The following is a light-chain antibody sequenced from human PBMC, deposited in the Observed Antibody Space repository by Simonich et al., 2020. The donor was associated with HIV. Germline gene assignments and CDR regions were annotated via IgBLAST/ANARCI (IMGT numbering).Light chain of an antibody. CDR3: MQALQTLT. J-gene: IGKJ3*01. CDR1: QGLLHTAVSYY. CDR2: LGS. Sequence: DIVVTQSPLSLSVPPGWLASIPCRSSQGLLHTAVSYYLEWYLQKPGPSPQLLFYLGSNRASGVPDRFSGSGSGTDFTLKISRVEAEDVGVYYCMQALQTLTFGPGTKVDIK. V-gene: IGKV2-28*01.